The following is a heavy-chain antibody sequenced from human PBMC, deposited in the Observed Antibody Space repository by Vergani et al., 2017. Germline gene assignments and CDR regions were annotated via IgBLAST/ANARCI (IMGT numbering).Heavy chain of an antibody. CDR3: ARGLAAAGYYMDV. J-gene: IGHJ6*03. D-gene: IGHD6-13*01. CDR1: GGSFSGYY. CDR2: INHSGST. Sequence: QVQLQQWGAGLLKPSETLSLTCAVYGGSFSGYYWSWIRQPPGKGLEWIGEINHSGSTNYHPSLKSRVTISVDTSKNPFSLKLSSVTAADTAVYYCARGLAAAGYYMDVWGKGTTVTVSS. V-gene: IGHV4-34*01.